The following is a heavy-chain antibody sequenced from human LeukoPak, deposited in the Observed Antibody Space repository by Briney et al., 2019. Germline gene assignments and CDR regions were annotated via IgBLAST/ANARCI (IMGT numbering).Heavy chain of an antibody. CDR3: ARGGSGWYSY. J-gene: IGHJ4*02. Sequence: SETLSLTCTVCGGSISSGSYYWSWIRQPAGKGLEWIGRIYTSGSTNYNPSLKSRFTISVDTSKNQFSLKLSSVTAAVTAVYYCARGGSGWYSYWGQGTLVTVSS. CDR1: GGSISSGSYY. D-gene: IGHD6-19*01. CDR2: IYTSGST. V-gene: IGHV4-61*02.